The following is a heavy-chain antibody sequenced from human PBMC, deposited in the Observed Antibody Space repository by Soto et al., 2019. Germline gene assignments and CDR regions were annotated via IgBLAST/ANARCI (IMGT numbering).Heavy chain of an antibody. Sequence: GGSLRLSCAASGFTFSSYAMHWVHQAPGKGLEWVSPISSSSSYIYYADSVKGRFTISRDNAKNSLYLQMNSLRAEDTAVYYCARKGCSSTSCYPNWFDPWGQGTLVTVSS. CDR1: GFTFSSYA. CDR2: ISSSSSYI. V-gene: IGHV3-21*01. CDR3: ARKGCSSTSCYPNWFDP. J-gene: IGHJ5*02. D-gene: IGHD2-2*01.